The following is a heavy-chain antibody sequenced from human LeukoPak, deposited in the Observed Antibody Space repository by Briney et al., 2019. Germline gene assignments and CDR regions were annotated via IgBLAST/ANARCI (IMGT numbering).Heavy chain of an antibody. CDR3: AKEIYGDPTGGRFQH. CDR2: ISGSGGST. J-gene: IGHJ1*01. Sequence: GGSLRLSCAASGFTFTSYAMSWVRQVSGKGLEWVSVISGSGGSTYYADSVKGRFTISRDNSKNTQYLQMKSLRAEDTAVYYCAKEIYGDPTGGRFQHWGQGTLVTVSS. V-gene: IGHV3-23*01. D-gene: IGHD4/OR15-4a*01. CDR1: GFTFTSYA.